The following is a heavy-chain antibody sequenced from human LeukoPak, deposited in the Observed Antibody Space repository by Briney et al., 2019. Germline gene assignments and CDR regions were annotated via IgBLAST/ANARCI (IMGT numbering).Heavy chain of an antibody. CDR1: GYTFTGYY. CDR2: INPNSGGT. CDR3: APRQVAAAGTVP. Sequence: GASVKVSCKASGYTFTGYYMHCVRQAPGQGLEWMGWINPNSGGTNYAQKFQGRVTMTRATSISIAYMELSRLRSDDTAVYYCAPRQVAAAGTVPWGQGTLVTVSS. J-gene: IGHJ5*02. D-gene: IGHD6-13*01. V-gene: IGHV1-2*02.